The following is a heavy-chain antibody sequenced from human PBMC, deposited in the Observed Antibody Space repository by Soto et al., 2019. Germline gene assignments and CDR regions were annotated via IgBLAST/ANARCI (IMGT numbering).Heavy chain of an antibody. D-gene: IGHD6-13*01. CDR3: AREWQQLLARRW. Sequence: QVQLVQSGAEVKKPGSSVKVSCKASGGTFSSYTISWVRQAPGQGLEWMGRIIPILGIANYAQKFQGRVTITADKSTSTAYMELSSLRSEDTAVYYCAREWQQLLARRWWGQGTLVTVSS. V-gene: IGHV1-69*08. CDR2: IIPILGIA. J-gene: IGHJ4*02. CDR1: GGTFSSYT.